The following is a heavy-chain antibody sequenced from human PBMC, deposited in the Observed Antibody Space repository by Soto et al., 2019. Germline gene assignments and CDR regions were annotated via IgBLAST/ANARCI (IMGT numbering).Heavy chain of an antibody. Sequence: GGSLRLSCAASGFTFSSYAMSWVRQAPGKGLEWVSAISGSGGSTYYADSVKGRFTISRDNSKNTLYLQMNSLRAEDTAVYYCAKNSGYDWELDYGMDVWGQGTTVTVSS. CDR3: AKNSGYDWELDYGMDV. J-gene: IGHJ6*02. CDR2: ISGSGGST. D-gene: IGHD5-12*01. CDR1: GFTFSSYA. V-gene: IGHV3-23*01.